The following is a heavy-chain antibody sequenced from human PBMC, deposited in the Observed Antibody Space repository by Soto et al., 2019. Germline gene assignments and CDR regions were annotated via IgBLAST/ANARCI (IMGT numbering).Heavy chain of an antibody. Sequence: ASVKVSCKASGYTFTSYTMHWVRQAPGQRLEWMGWINAGNGNTKYSQKFQGRVTITRDTSASTAYMELSSLRSEDTAVYYCARLGPYYDFWSGDNWFDPWGQGTLVTVSS. D-gene: IGHD3-3*01. CDR1: GYTFTSYT. CDR3: ARLGPYYDFWSGDNWFDP. CDR2: INAGNGNT. J-gene: IGHJ5*02. V-gene: IGHV1-3*01.